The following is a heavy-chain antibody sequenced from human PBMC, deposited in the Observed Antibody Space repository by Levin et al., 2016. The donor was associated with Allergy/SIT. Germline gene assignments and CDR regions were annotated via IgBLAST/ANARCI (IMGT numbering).Heavy chain of an antibody. Sequence: ASVKVSCKASGYTFSSYGISWVRQAPGQGLEWMGWISGYNGDRNYAQKVQGRVTLTTDRSTRTAYMELRSLRSDDTAVYYCARDDPEYCSRSSCYRIVYAYGMDVWGQGTTVTVSS. V-gene: IGHV1-18*04. CDR3: ARDDPEYCSRSSCYRIVYAYGMDV. CDR1: GYTFSSYG. CDR2: ISGYNGDR. J-gene: IGHJ6*02. D-gene: IGHD2-2*01.